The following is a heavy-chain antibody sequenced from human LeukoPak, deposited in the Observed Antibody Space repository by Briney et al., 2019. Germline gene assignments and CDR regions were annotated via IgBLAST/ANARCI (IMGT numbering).Heavy chain of an antibody. CDR1: GFTFSSYA. D-gene: IGHD4-17*01. CDR2: ISNSGGST. Sequence: GGSLRLSCAASGFTFSSYAMSWVRQAPGKGLEWVSVISNSGGSTFYADSVKGRFTISRDNAKNTLYLQMNSLRAEDTAVYYCARSHDYGDFSFDYWGQGTLVTVSS. CDR3: ARSHDYGDFSFDY. J-gene: IGHJ4*02. V-gene: IGHV3-23*01.